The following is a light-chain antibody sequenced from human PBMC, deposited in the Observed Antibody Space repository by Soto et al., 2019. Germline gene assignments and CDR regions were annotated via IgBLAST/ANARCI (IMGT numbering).Light chain of an antibody. CDR1: SSDVGGYNF. CDR3: SSYAGSNIVV. CDR2: EVS. Sequence: QSALTQPPSASRSPGQSVTISCTGTSSDVGGYNFVSWYQQHPGKAPKLMIHEVSERPSGVPDRFSGSKSGNTASLTVSGLQAEDEADYYCSSYAGSNIVVFGGGTKLTVL. J-gene: IGLJ2*01. V-gene: IGLV2-8*02.